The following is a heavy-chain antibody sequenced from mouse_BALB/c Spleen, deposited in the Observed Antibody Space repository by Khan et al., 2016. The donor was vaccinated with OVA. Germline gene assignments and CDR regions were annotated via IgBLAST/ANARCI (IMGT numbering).Heavy chain of an antibody. CDR3: SRREDI. CDR1: GFSLTSYG. CDR2: IWAGGST. Sequence: QVQLKESGPGLVAPSQSLSITCTVSGFSLTSYGVHWVRQPPGKGLEWLGVIWAGGSTNYNSALMSRLSLSNDNSNSQVFLKKNSLQTDDTAIYYCSRREDIWGQGTTLTVSS. J-gene: IGHJ2*01. V-gene: IGHV2-9*02. D-gene: IGHD1-3*01.